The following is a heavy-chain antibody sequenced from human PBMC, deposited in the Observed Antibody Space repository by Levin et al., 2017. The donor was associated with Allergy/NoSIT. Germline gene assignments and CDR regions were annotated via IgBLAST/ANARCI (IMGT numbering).Heavy chain of an antibody. CDR1: GGSIRSSSYY. J-gene: IGHJ4*02. V-gene: IGHV4-39*01. CDR3: ARLSGYGYSSSWYSGTLGY. CDR2: IYYSGST. D-gene: IGHD6-13*01. Sequence: SQTLSLTCTVSGGSIRSSSYYWGWIRQPPGKGLAWIGSIYYSGSTYYNPSLKSRVTISVDTSKNQFSLKLSSVTAADTAVYYCARLSGYGYSSSWYSGTLGYWGQGTLVTVSS.